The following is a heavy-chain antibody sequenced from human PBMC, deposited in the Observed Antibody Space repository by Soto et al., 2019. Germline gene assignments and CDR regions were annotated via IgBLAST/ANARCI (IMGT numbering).Heavy chain of an antibody. V-gene: IGHV3-74*01. J-gene: IGHJ4*02. CDR1: EFTFSSYW. D-gene: IGHD1-1*01. Sequence: GSLRLSCAASEFTFSSYWMHWVRQAPGKGLVWVSRINRDGSSINYADSARGRVTISRDNAKNTLYLQVNGLRAEDTAVYYCAREVATTGEYYFDYWGQGILVTVSS. CDR3: AREVATTGEYYFDY. CDR2: INRDGSSI.